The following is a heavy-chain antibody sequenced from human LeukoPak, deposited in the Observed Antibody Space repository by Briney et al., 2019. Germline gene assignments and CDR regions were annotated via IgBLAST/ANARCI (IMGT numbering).Heavy chain of an antibody. V-gene: IGHV5-51*01. CDR1: GYSFTSYW. J-gene: IGHJ4*02. CDR2: IYPGDSDT. CDR3: ARPYTAMGEYYFDY. D-gene: IGHD5-18*01. Sequence: GASLQISCKGSGYSFTSYWIGWVRQMPGKGLEWMAIIYPGDSDTRYSPSFQGQVTISADKSISTAYLQWSSLKASDTAMYYCARPYTAMGEYYFDYWGQGTLVTVSS.